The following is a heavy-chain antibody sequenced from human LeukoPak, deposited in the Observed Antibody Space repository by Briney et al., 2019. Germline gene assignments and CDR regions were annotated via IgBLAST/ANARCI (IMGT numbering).Heavy chain of an antibody. J-gene: IGHJ4*02. Sequence: PSETLSLTCAVYGGSFSGYYWSWIRQPPGKWLEWIGEIKLSRTTNYNPSLKSRVTISVDTSKNQFSLKLSSVTAADTAVYYCARGQGYSSSPGYFDYWGQGTLLTVSS. CDR3: ARGQGYSSSPGYFDY. D-gene: IGHD6-6*01. V-gene: IGHV4-34*01. CDR2: IKLSRTT. CDR1: GGSFSGYY.